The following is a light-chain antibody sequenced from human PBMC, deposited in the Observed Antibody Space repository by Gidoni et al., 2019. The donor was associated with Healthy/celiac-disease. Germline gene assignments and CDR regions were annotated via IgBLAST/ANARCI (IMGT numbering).Light chain of an antibody. V-gene: IGKV3-11*01. CDR2: EAS. CDR3: QQRSNWPPRLT. J-gene: IGKJ4*01. CDR1: QSVSSY. Sequence: EILLTQSPATLSWSPGERATLSCRASQSVSSYLAWYQQQPGQAPRILIYEASNRATGIPATFRGRGSGTDFTLPISSLEPEDFAFYYCQQRSNWPPRLTFGGGTKVEIK.